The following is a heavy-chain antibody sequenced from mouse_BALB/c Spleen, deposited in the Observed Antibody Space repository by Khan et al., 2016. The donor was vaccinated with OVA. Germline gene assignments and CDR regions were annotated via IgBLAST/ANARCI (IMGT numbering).Heavy chain of an antibody. J-gene: IGHJ3*01. CDR3: TREEYGSPFAY. Sequence: QVQLQQPGAELVKPGASVKLSCKASGYTFTSYYMYWVKQRPGQGLEWIGEIYPSNGGTNVNEKFKSKATLTVDKSSSTAYMEVSSLTSEDSAVYYCTREEYGSPFAYWGQGTLVTVSA. V-gene: IGHV1S81*02. D-gene: IGHD1-1*01. CDR2: IYPSNGGT. CDR1: GYTFTSYY.